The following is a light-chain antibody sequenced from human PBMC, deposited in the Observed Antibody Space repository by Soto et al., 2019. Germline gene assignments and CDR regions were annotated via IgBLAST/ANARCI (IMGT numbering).Light chain of an antibody. CDR2: SAS. CDR1: QGISTY. J-gene: IGKJ1*01. CDR3: LQSNNYPWT. Sequence: DIQMTQSPSPISASVGDRVNITCRASQGISTYLAWFQQKPGKVPNRLIYSASSVQSGVPSRFSGSGSGTEFTLTISSLQPEDVATYYCLQSNNYPWTFGQGTKVQI. V-gene: IGKV1-17*03.